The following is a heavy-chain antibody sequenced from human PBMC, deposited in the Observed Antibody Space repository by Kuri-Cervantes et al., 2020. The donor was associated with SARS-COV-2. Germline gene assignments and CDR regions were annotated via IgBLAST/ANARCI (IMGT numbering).Heavy chain of an antibody. D-gene: IGHD3-10*01. CDR3: ARSGSAPYYYYGMDV. V-gene: IGHV1-18*01. Sequence: ASVKVSCKASGYTFINFDLNWVRQAPGQGLEWMGRISAYNGNTNYAQKFQGRVTMTTDTSMSTAYMDLRSLRSDDTAVYYCARSGSAPYYYYGMDVWGQGTTVTVSS. CDR1: GYTFINFD. J-gene: IGHJ6*02. CDR2: ISAYNGNT.